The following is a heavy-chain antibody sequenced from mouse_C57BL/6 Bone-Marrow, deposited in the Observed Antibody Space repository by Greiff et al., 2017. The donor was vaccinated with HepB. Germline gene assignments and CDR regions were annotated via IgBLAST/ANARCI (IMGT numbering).Heavy chain of an antibody. J-gene: IGHJ3*01. CDR1: GYTFTSYW. Sequence: VQLQQPGAELVMPGASVKLSCKASGYTFTSYWMHWVKQRPGQGLEWIGEIDPSDSYTNYNQKFKGKSTLTVAKSSSTAYMQLSSLTSEDSAVYYCARSAITRFAYWGQGTLVTVSA. D-gene: IGHD2-4*01. CDR3: ARSAITRFAY. CDR2: IDPSDSYT. V-gene: IGHV1-69*01.